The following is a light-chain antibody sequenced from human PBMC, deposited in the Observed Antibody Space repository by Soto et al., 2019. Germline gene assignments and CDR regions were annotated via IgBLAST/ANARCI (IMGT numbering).Light chain of an antibody. CDR3: QQYGSSLLT. Sequence: EIVLTQSPGTLSLSPGERATLSCRASQSVGSNYLAWYRQKPGQAPRLLIYGASSRATGIPDRFSGSGSGTDFTLTINRLEPGDFAVYYCQQYGSSLLTFGGGTKVEIK. V-gene: IGKV3-20*01. J-gene: IGKJ4*01. CDR1: QSVGSNY. CDR2: GAS.